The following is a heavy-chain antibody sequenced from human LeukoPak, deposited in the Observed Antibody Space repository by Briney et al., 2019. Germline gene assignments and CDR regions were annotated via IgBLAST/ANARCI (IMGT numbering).Heavy chain of an antibody. Sequence: SVKVSCRASGYTFTGYYMHWVRQAPGQGLEWMGGIIPIFGTANYAQKFQGRVTITADESTSTAYMELSSLRSEDTAVYYCARAGGRTTYSNWFDPWGQGTLVTVSS. V-gene: IGHV1-69*13. J-gene: IGHJ5*02. CDR3: ARAGGRTTYSNWFDP. D-gene: IGHD4-11*01. CDR2: IIPIFGTA. CDR1: GYTFTGYY.